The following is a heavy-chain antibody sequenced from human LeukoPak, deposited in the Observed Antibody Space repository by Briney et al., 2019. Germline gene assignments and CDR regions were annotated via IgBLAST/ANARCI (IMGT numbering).Heavy chain of an antibody. V-gene: IGHV4-59*01. CDR3: ARSRSGYSYDHAAFEI. Sequence: SETLSLTCTVSGGSISSFYWSWIRQPPGKGLEWLGYIYYSGSTNYNPSLKSRVTISVDTSKNQFSLKLSSVTAADTAVYYCARSRSGYSYDHAAFEIWGQGTVVTVSS. CDR1: GGSISSFY. D-gene: IGHD5-18*01. CDR2: IYYSGST. J-gene: IGHJ3*02.